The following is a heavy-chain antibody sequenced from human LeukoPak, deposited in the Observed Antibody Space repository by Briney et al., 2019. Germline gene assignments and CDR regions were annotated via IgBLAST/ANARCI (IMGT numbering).Heavy chain of an antibody. D-gene: IGHD3-10*01. J-gene: IGHJ4*02. CDR1: GFXFSDYW. CDR3: ARDSGDGYFDY. CDR2: MKQDGSEK. Sequence: GGSLRLSCAASGFXFSDYWIAWVRQAPEKGLERVANMKQDGSEKYYVDSVKGRFTISRDNAKNSLYLQMNSLRAEDTAVYYCARDSGDGYFDYWGQGTLVTVSS. V-gene: IGHV3-7*01.